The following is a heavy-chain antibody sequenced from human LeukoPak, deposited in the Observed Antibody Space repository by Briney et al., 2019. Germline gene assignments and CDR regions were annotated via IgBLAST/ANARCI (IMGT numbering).Heavy chain of an antibody. CDR1: GFTFSSYA. D-gene: IGHD4/OR15-4a*01. CDR2: ISGSGSIT. CDR3: AKDQGPDYGPLGSAIQVY. Sequence: GGSLRLSCAASGFTFSSYAMSWVRQTPGKGLEWVSSISGSGSITHYADSVKGRFTISGDSSKNTLNLQLNNLRAEDTAIYYCAKDQGPDYGPLGSAIQVYWGQGTLVAVSS. V-gene: IGHV3-23*01. J-gene: IGHJ4*02.